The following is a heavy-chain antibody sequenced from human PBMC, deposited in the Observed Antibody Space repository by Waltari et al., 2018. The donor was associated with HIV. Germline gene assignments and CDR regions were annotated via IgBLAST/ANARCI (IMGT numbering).Heavy chain of an antibody. J-gene: IGHJ4*02. CDR3: TRDKSTVTTGSFEH. V-gene: IGHV3-9*01. CDR2: ISWNSVSI. Sequence: EVQLVESGGDSIQPGRSLRLSCVVSGFNFIDYAMYWVRQAPGKGLEWVSGISWNSVSIGYADSVKGRFTISRDNARNSLFLQMDSLRVEDTALYYCTRDKSTVTTGSFEHWGQGTPVTVSS. D-gene: IGHD4-17*01. CDR1: GFNFIDYA.